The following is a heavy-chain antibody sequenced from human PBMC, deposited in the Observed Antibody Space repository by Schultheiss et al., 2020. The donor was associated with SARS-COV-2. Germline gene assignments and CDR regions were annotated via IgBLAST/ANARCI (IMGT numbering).Heavy chain of an antibody. CDR2: IYHSGST. CDR3: ARVVTVVVPAATTYYYYYYMDV. D-gene: IGHD2-2*01. Sequence: GSLRLSCAVYGGSFSGYYWGWIRQPPGKGLEWIGYIYHSGSTYYNPSLKSRVTISVDRSKNQFSLKLSSVTAADTAVYYCARVVTVVVPAATTYYYYYYMDVWGKGTTVTVSS. J-gene: IGHJ6*03. V-gene: IGHV4-34*01. CDR1: GGSFSGYY.